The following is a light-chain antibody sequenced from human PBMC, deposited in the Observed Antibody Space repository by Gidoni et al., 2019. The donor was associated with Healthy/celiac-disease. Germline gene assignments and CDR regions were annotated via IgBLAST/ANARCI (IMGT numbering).Light chain of an antibody. CDR1: QSVSSN. J-gene: IGKJ2*01. Sequence: EIVMTQSPATLSVSPGDRATLSCRASQSVSSNLAGYQQKPGQAPRLLIYGASTRATGIPARCSGSGSGTEFTLTISSLQSEDFAVYYCQQYNNWPPYTFGQGTKLEIK. CDR3: QQYNNWPPYT. CDR2: GAS. V-gene: IGKV3-15*01.